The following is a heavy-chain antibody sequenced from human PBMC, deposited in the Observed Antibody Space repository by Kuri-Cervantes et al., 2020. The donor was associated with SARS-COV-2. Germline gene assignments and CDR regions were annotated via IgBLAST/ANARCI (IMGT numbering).Heavy chain of an antibody. CDR2: IYHSGST. D-gene: IGHD6-13*01. V-gene: IGHV4-30-2*01. CDR1: GGSISSGGYY. J-gene: IGHJ4*02. CDR3: ARVEGAAAGTPSGNFDY. Sequence: LRLSCIVSGGSISSGGYYWSWIRRPPGKGLEWIGYIYHSGSTYYNPSLKSRVTISVDRSKNQFSLKLSSVTAADTAVYYCARVEGAAAGTPSGNFDYWGQGTLVTVSS.